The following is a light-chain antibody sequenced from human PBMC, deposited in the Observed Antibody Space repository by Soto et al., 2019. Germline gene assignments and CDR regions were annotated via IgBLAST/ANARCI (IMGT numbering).Light chain of an antibody. J-gene: IGLJ1*01. CDR2: RND. V-gene: IGLV1-47*01. CDR1: SSNIGSNY. CDR3: AAWDDSLGGYV. Sequence: QSVLTQPPSASETPGQGVTISCSGSSSNIGSNYVYWYQQLPGTAPKLLIYRNDQRPSGVPDRFSGSKSGTSASLAISGLRSEDEADYYCAAWDDSLGGYVFGTGTKLTVL.